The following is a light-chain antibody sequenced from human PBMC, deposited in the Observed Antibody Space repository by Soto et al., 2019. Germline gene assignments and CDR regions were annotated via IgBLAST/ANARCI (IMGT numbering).Light chain of an antibody. CDR2: KAS. CDR1: QSISSW. CDR3: QQYNSYPT. Sequence: DIQMTQSPSTLSASVGDRVTITCRASQSISSWLAWYQQKPGKAPKLLIYKASSLESGVPSGFSGSGSGTEFTLTISSLQPDDFATYYCQQYNSYPTFGRGTRLDIK. V-gene: IGKV1-5*03. J-gene: IGKJ5*01.